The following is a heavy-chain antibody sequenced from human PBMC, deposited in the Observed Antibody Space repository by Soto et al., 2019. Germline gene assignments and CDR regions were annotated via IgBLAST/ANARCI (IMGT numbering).Heavy chain of an antibody. D-gene: IGHD3-22*01. CDR3: CTISHYSDTSGYYYYYGMDV. J-gene: IGHJ6*02. Sequence: KPGGSLRLSCAASGFTFSDAWMSWVRQAPGKGLEWVGRIKGKSDGGTTDYAAPVKGRFTISRDDSKNTLYLQINSLKTEDTAVYYCCTISHYSDTSGYYYYYGMDVWGQGTTVTVSS. V-gene: IGHV3-15*01. CDR1: GFTFSDAW. CDR2: IKGKSDGGTT.